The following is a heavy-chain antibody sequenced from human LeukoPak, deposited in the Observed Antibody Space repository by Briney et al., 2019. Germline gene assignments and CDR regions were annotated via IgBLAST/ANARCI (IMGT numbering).Heavy chain of an antibody. V-gene: IGHV1-69*13. CDR2: IIPIFGTA. J-gene: IGHJ4*02. D-gene: IGHD1-7*01. CDR3: ARGASGTTASDFDY. CDR1: GGTFSSYA. Sequence: ASVKVSCKASGGTFSSYAISWVRQAPGQGLEWMGGIIPIFGTANYAQKFQGRVTITADESTSTAYMELSSLRSEDTAVYYCARGASGTTASDFDYWGQGTLVTVPS.